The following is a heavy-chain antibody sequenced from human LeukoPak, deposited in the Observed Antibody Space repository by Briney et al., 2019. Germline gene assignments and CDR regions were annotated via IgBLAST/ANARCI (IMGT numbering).Heavy chain of an antibody. V-gene: IGHV3-30*02. J-gene: IGHJ5*02. D-gene: IGHD2-15*01. CDR2: IPYDGSNK. Sequence: GGSLRLSCAASGFTFSSYGMHWVRQTPGKGLEWVAFIPYDGSNKYYADSVKGRFTISRDNSKNTLYLQMNSLGVEDTAVYYCAKNGDCSGGSCYHSINWFDPWGQGTLVTVSS. CDR1: GFTFSSYG. CDR3: AKNGDCSGGSCYHSINWFDP.